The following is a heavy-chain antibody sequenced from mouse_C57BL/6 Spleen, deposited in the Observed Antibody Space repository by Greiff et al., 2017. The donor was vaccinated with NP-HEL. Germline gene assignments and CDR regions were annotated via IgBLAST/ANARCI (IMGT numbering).Heavy chain of an antibody. Sequence: VQLQQPGAELVRPGSSVKLSCKASGYTFTSYWMDWVKQRPGQGLEWIGNIYPSDSETHYNQKFKDKATLTVDKSSSTAYMQLSSLTSEDSAVYYCARGGNYVEYYFDYWGQGTTLTVSS. J-gene: IGHJ2*01. CDR2: IYPSDSET. CDR3: ARGGNYVEYYFDY. V-gene: IGHV1-61*01. CDR1: GYTFTSYW. D-gene: IGHD2-1*01.